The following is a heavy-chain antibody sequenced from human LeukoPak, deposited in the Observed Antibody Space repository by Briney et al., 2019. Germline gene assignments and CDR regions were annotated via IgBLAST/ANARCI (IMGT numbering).Heavy chain of an antibody. D-gene: IGHD2-15*01. CDR3: ARGDIVRGPDY. CDR2: ISSRSSYI. Sequence: PGGSLRLSCEASGFTFSSYSMNWVRQAPGQGLEWVSSISSRSSYIYYADSVKGRFTISRDNAKNSLYLQMNSLRAEDTAVYYCARGDIVRGPDYWGQGTLVTVSS. CDR1: GFTFSSYS. J-gene: IGHJ4*02. V-gene: IGHV3-21*01.